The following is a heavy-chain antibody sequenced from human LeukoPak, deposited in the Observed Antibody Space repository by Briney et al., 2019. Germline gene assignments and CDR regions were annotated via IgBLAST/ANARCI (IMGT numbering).Heavy chain of an antibody. J-gene: IGHJ6*03. V-gene: IGHV4-30-4*08. Sequence: PSETLSLTCTVSGGSISSGDYYWSWIRQPPGKGLEWIGYIYYSGSTYYNPSLKSRVTISVDTSKNQFSLKLSSVTAADTAVYYCASRSGGSYYYYYTDVWGKGTTVTVSS. CDR3: ASRSGGSYYYYYTDV. D-gene: IGHD2-15*01. CDR1: GGSISSGDYY. CDR2: IYYSGST.